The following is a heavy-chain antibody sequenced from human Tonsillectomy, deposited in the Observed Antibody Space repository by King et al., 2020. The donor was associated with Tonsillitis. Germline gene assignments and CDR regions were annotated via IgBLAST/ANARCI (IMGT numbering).Heavy chain of an antibody. D-gene: IGHD3-10*01. CDR3: AKERRGNVINFDP. Sequence: VQLQESGPGLVKPSETLSLTCTVSGGSISSYYWSWIRQPPGKGLEWIGYSSYSGSAKYNPSLTSRVTISVDTSKNLVSLRLNSVTAADTAVYYCAKERRGNVINFDPWGQGTLVTVSS. J-gene: IGHJ5*02. CDR2: SSYSGSA. V-gene: IGHV4-59*01. CDR1: GGSISSYY.